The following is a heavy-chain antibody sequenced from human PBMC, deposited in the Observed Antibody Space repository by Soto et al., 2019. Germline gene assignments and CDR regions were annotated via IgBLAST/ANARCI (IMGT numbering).Heavy chain of an antibody. Sequence: EVQLLEAGGGLVQPGGSLRLSCAASGFTFSSYAMSWVRQAPGKGLEWVSAISRSGGSTYYADSVKGRLTISRDNSKNTLYLQMNSLRAEDTAVYYCAKDRSVVVMTAMGVEYWGQGTLVTVSS. D-gene: IGHD2-21*02. V-gene: IGHV3-23*01. J-gene: IGHJ4*02. CDR3: AKDRSVVVMTAMGVEY. CDR2: ISRSGGST. CDR1: GFTFSSYA.